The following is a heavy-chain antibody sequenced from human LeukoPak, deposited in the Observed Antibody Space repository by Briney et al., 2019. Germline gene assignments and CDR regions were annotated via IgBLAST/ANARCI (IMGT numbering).Heavy chain of an antibody. CDR1: GYTFTGYY. V-gene: IGHV1-2*02. CDR3: ARERVLGIQGTVNCFAP. Sequence: ASVKVSCKASGYTFTGYYMHWVRQAPGQGLEWMGWINPNSGGTNYAQKFQGRVTMTRDTSISTAYMELSRLRSDDTAVYYRARERVLGIQGTVNCFAPWGQGPLVPVSS. CDR2: INPNSGGT. J-gene: IGHJ5*02. D-gene: IGHD3-16*01.